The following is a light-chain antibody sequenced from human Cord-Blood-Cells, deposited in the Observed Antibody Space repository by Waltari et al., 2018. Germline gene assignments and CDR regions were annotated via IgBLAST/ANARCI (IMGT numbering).Light chain of an antibody. CDR2: EGS. J-gene: IGLJ3*02. Sequence: QSALTQPASVSGSPGQSITISCTGTSSDVGSYNLFSWYQQHPGKAPKLMIYEGSKRPSGVSNRFSGSKSDNTASLTISGLQAEDEADYYCCSYAGSSTLVFGGGTKLTVL. CDR3: CSYAGSSTLV. V-gene: IGLV2-23*01. CDR1: SSDVGSYNL.